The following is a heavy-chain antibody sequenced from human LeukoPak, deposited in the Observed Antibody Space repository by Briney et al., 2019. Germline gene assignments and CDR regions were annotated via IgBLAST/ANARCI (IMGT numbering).Heavy chain of an antibody. CDR1: GGSIITTNW. D-gene: IGHD1-26*01. CDR3: TRESGAFSPFGF. J-gene: IGHJ4*02. Sequence: SGTLSLTCGVSGGSIITTNWWSWVRQPPGKGLEWIGEVHLNGATNYNPSLESRVSMSIDKSKNQLSLTLSSVTAADTATYYCTRESGAFSPFGFWGQGTLVTVSS. V-gene: IGHV4-4*02. CDR2: VHLNGAT.